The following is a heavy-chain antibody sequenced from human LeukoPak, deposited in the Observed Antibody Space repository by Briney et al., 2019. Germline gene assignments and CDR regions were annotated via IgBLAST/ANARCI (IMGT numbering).Heavy chain of an antibody. CDR2: ISCDGTNK. D-gene: IGHD1-26*01. CDR3: AKDVGKWESLHFFDY. CDR1: GFIFSNHA. V-gene: IGHV3-30-3*01. J-gene: IGHJ4*02. Sequence: GGSLRLSCTASGFIFSNHAMHWVRQAPGKGLEWLALISCDGTNKYYADSVKGRFTISRDDSRNTLYLQMNSLRGDDTAVYYCAKDVGKWESLHFFDYWGQGTLVTVSS.